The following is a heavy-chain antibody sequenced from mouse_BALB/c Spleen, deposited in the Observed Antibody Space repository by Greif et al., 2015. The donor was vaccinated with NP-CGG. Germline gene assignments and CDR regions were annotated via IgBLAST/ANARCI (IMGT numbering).Heavy chain of an antibody. CDR1: GFNIKDTY. D-gene: IGHD3-2*01. V-gene: IGHV14-3*02. Sequence: EVQLQQSGVELVKPGASVKLSCTASGFNIKDTYMHWVKQRPEQGLEWIGRIDPANGNTKYDPKFQGKATITADTSSNTAYLQLSSLTSEDTAVYYCAETARATFNYAMDYWGQGTSVTVSS. CDR3: AETARATFNYAMDY. CDR2: IDPANGNT. J-gene: IGHJ4*01.